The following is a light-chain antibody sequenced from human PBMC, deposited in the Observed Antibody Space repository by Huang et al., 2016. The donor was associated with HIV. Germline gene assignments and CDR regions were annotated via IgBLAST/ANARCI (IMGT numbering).Light chain of an antibody. Sequence: EIVMTQSPATLSVSPGERATLSCRASQSVSSNLAWHQQKPGQAPRLLFYGASTRATGIPARFSGSGSGTEFTLTISSLQSEDFAVYYCQQYNNWPPGFGPGTKVDIK. CDR2: GAS. V-gene: IGKV3-15*01. J-gene: IGKJ3*01. CDR3: QQYNNWPPG. CDR1: QSVSSN.